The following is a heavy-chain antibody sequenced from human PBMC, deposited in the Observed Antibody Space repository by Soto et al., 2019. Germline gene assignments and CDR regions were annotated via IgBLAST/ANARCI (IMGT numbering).Heavy chain of an antibody. D-gene: IGHD1-20*01. J-gene: IGHJ5*02. CDR2: IGGTGVDT. CDR3: VSEEGTHNNNMRWVDH. Sequence: EVQLLESGGGLVQPGGSLRLSCTASGFPFSSYLISWVRQAPGKGLEWVSGIGGTGVDTYYIASVRGRFTISRDNSQNTLYLQMNSLRDEDTATYFCVSEEGTHNNNMRWVDHWGQGTPVIVSS. V-gene: IGHV3-23*01. CDR1: GFPFSSYL.